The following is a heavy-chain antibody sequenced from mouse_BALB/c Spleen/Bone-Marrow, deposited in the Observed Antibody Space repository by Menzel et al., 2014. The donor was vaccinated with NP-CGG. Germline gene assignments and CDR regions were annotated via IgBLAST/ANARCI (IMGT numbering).Heavy chain of an antibody. CDR2: ISSGGDYT. Sequence: EVKQVESGGDLVKSGGSLKLSCAASGFTFSTYGMSWVRQTPDKRLEWVATISSGGDYTYYPDSVKGRFTISRDNAKNTLYLQMSSLKSEDTAMYYCASQTGTWFAYWGQGTLVTVSA. J-gene: IGHJ3*01. CDR3: ASQTGTWFAY. CDR1: GFTFSTYG. V-gene: IGHV5-6*01. D-gene: IGHD4-1*01.